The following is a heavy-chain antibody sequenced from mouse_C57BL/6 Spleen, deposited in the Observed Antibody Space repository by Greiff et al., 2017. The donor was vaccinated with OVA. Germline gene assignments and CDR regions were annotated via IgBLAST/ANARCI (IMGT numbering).Heavy chain of an antibody. CDR3: AEIYYDYWFAY. J-gene: IGHJ3*01. CDR2: INPNNGGT. D-gene: IGHD2-4*01. CDR1: GYTFTDYY. V-gene: IGHV1-26*01. Sequence: QLQQSGPELVKPGASVKISCKASGYTFTDYYMNWVKQSHGKSLEWIGDINPNNGGTSYNQKFKGKATLTVDKSSSTAYMELRSLTSEDSAVYYCAEIYYDYWFAYWGQGTLVTVSA.